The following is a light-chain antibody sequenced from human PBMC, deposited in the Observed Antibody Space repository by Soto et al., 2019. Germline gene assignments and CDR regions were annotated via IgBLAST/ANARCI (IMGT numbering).Light chain of an antibody. J-gene: IGLJ3*02. CDR2: EVS. V-gene: IGLV2-8*01. CDR3: SSYAGDINVDV. CDR1: SSDIGLYNY. Sequence: QSALTQPPSASGSPGQSVTISCAGTSSDIGLYNYVSWYQHHPGKAPRLIIYEVSKRPSGFPDRFSGSKSGNTASLTVSGLQAEDEADYYCSSYAGDINVDVFGGGTKVTVL.